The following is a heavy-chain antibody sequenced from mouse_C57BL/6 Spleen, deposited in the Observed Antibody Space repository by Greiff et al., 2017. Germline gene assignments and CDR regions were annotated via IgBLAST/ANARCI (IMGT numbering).Heavy chain of an antibody. Sequence: EVHLVESGGGLVKPGGSLKLSCAASGFTFSSYAMSWVRQTPEKRLEWVATISDGGSYTYYPDNVKGRFTISRDNAKNNLYLQMSHLKSEDTAMYYCARDSWEWFAYWGQGTLVTVSA. CDR1: GFTFSSYA. D-gene: IGHD4-1*01. J-gene: IGHJ3*01. CDR3: ARDSWEWFAY. CDR2: ISDGGSYT. V-gene: IGHV5-4*01.